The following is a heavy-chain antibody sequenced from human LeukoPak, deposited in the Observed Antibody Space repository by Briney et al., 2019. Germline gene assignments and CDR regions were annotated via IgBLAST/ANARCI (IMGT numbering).Heavy chain of an antibody. CDR1: GGSFSGYY. CDR2: INHSGST. D-gene: IGHD5-18*01. J-gene: IGHJ3*02. V-gene: IGHV4-34*01. Sequence: SETLSLTCAVYGGSFSGYYWSWIRQPPGKGLEWIGEINHSGSTNYNLSLKSRVTISVDTSKNQFSLKLSSVTAADTAVYYCARGRRYSYGYDAFDIWGQGTMVTVSS. CDR3: ARGRRYSYGYDAFDI.